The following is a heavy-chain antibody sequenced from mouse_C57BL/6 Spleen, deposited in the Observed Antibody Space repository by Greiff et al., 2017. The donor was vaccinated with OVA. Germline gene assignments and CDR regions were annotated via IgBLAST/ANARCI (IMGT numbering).Heavy chain of an antibody. J-gene: IGHJ1*03. CDR3: AREGTGTSWYFDV. CDR2: IYPGDGDT. CDR1: GYAFSSSW. Sequence: VKLQESGPELVKPGASVKISCKASGYAFSSSWMNWVKQRPGKGLEWIGRIYPGDGDTNYNGKFKGKATLTADKSSSTAYMQLSSLTSEDSAVYFCAREGTGTSWYFDVWGTGTTVTVSS. V-gene: IGHV1-82*01. D-gene: IGHD4-1*01.